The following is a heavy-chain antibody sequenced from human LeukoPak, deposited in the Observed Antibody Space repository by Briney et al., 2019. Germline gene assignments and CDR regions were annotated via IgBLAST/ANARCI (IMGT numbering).Heavy chain of an antibody. CDR2: ISTYNGHT. CDR3: ARLSGNYRTFDY. J-gene: IGHJ4*02. CDR1: GYTFDNYG. D-gene: IGHD1-7*01. Sequence: WASVKVSCKASGYTFDNYGINWVRQAPGQGLEWMGWISTYNGHTDYEHKLQGRVALTTDTSTSTAYMELRRLTSDDTAVYYCARLSGNYRTFDYWGQGSLVIVPS. V-gene: IGHV1-18*01.